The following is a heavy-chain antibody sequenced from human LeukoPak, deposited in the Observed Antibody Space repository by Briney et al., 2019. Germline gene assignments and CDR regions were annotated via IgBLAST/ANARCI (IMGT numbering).Heavy chain of an antibody. Sequence: PGGSLRLSCTASGFTFSSYAMYWVRQPPGKGLEWIGSIYYSGSTYYNPSLKSRVTISVDTSKNQFSLKLSSVTAADTAVYYCAREAAATDTYYYYYMDVWGKGTTVTVSS. CDR3: AREAAATDTYYYYYMDV. J-gene: IGHJ6*03. D-gene: IGHD2-15*01. CDR2: IYYSGST. V-gene: IGHV4-39*07. CDR1: GFTFSSYA.